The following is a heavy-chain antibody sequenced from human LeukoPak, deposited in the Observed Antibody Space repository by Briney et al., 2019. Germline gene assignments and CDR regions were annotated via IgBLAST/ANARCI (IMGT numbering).Heavy chain of an antibody. V-gene: IGHV1-46*01. Sequence: ASVKVSCKASGYTFTSYYMHWVRQAPGQGLEWMGIINPSGGSTSYAQKFQGRVTMTRDTSTSTVYMELSSLRSEDTAVCYCAREDILTGYYPNWFDPWGQGTLVTVSS. CDR1: GYTFTSYY. CDR2: INPSGGST. J-gene: IGHJ5*02. CDR3: AREDILTGYYPNWFDP. D-gene: IGHD3-9*01.